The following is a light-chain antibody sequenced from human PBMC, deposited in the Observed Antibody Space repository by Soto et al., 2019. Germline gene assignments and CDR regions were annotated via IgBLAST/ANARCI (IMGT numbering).Light chain of an antibody. CDR3: QQGYSTPIT. CDR2: AAS. J-gene: IGKJ5*01. CDR1: QSISSW. V-gene: IGKV1-39*01. Sequence: DIQMTQSPSTLSASVVDRVTITYRASQSISSWLAWYQQKPGKAPKVLIYAASNLQSGVPSRFSGSGSGTDFALTISSLQPEDFATYYCQQGYSTPITFGQGTRLEIK.